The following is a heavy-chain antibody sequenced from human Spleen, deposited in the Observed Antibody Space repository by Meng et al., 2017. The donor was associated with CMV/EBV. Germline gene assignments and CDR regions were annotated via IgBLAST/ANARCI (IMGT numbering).Heavy chain of an antibody. CDR3: AKDEDSNFLAAALDS. V-gene: IGHV3-23*03. Sequence: ETLSLTCVGSGFNFGSYAMSWVRQAPGKGLEWVSVIHSGSTTYYADSVKGRFTISRDNSKNTVYLQMNSLRAEDTALYYCAKDEDSNFLAAALDSWGQGTLVTVSS. CDR2: IHSGSTT. D-gene: IGHD4-11*01. J-gene: IGHJ4*02. CDR1: GFNFGSYA.